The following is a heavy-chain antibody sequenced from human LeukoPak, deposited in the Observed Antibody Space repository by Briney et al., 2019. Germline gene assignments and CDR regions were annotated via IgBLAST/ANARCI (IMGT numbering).Heavy chain of an antibody. CDR2: IKSNADGGTT. CDR1: GFRYMNAW. J-gene: IGHJ4*02. D-gene: IGHD2/OR15-2a*01. CDR3: TTFYHEYSPY. Sequence: PGGSGRLSWAGCGFRYMNAWKRWGCQGPGKGLKRVGRIKSNADGGTTDYAAPARCRFTISRDDSKNTLYLQMNSLKTEDTAVYYCTTFYHEYSPYWGRGTLVTVSS. V-gene: IGHV3-15*01.